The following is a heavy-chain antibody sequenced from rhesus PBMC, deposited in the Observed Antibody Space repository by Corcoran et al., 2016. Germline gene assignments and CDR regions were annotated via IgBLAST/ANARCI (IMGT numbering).Heavy chain of an antibody. J-gene: IGHJ4*01. CDR3: ARRLATVTLSYFDY. V-gene: IGHV4S7*01. CDR1: GGSISSSNW. D-gene: IGHD5-36*02. Sequence: QLQLQESGPGLVKPSETLSLTCAVSGGSISSSNWWSWIRQSPGKGLGWIGYIYGGRGSTSYNPSLKSRVTISTDTSKNQFSLKLSSVTAADTAVYYCARRLATVTLSYFDYWGQGVLVTVSS. CDR2: IYGGRGST.